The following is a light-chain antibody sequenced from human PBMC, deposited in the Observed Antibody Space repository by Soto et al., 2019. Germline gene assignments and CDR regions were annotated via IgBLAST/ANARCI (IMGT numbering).Light chain of an antibody. V-gene: IGKV1-5*01. J-gene: IGKJ2*01. CDR1: QNINNW. Sequence: DIQMTQSPSTLSASVGDRVTITCRASQNINNWLAWFQQKPGEAPKLLIYDASTLVSGVPSRFSGSGSGTEFTLTISSLQPDDYATYSCQYYNVYYMYTFGQGTKVEIK. CDR2: DAS. CDR3: QYYNVYYMYT.